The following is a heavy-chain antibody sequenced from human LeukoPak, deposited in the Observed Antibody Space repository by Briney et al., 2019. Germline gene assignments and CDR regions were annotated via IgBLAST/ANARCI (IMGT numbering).Heavy chain of an antibody. CDR1: GFTFSTYS. V-gene: IGHV3-21*01. CDR3: ARESYTTLPPTIAVARHDY. Sequence: GRSLRLSCAASGFTFSTYSMIWVRQAPGKGLECVSSISTSSSYIHSADSVKGRFPISRDNAKNSLYLQITRLTPENRPLYTLARESYTTLPPTIAVARHDYWGQGTLVTVSS. CDR2: ISTSSSYI. D-gene: IGHD6-19*01. J-gene: IGHJ4*02.